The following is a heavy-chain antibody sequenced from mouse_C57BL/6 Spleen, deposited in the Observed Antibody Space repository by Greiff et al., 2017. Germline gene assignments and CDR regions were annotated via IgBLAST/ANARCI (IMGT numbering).Heavy chain of an antibody. D-gene: IGHD2-5*01. J-gene: IGHJ2*01. Sequence: DVKLVESGGGLVKPGGSLKLSCAASGFTFSDYGMHWVRQAPEKGLEWVAYISSGSSTIYYADTVKGRFTISRDNAKNTLFLQMTSLRSEDTAMYYCARAYYSKFDYWGQGTTLTVSS. V-gene: IGHV5-17*01. CDR2: ISSGSSTI. CDR1: GFTFSDYG. CDR3: ARAYYSKFDY.